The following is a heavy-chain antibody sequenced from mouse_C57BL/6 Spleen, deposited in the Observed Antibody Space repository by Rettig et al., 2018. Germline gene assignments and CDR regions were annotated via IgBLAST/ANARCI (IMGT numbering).Heavy chain of an antibody. V-gene: IGHV1-75*01. D-gene: IGHD2-1*01. CDR3: ARSHYGNKGYFDV. J-gene: IGHJ1*03. Sequence: FKGKATLTVDKSSSTAYMLLSSLTSEDSAVYFCARSHYGNKGYFDVWGTGTTVTVSS.